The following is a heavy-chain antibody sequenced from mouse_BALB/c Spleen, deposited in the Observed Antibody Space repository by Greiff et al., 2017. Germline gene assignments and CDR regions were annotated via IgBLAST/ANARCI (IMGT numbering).Heavy chain of an antibody. CDR3: NYGNYNY. V-gene: IGHV14-4*02. J-gene: IGHJ2*01. Sequence: VHLQQSGAELVRSGASVKLSCTASGFNIKDYYMHWVKQRPEQGLEWIGWIDPENGDTEYAPKFQGKATMTADTSSNTAYLQLSSLTSEDTAVYYCNYGNYNYWGQGTTLTVSS. CDR1: GFNIKDYY. D-gene: IGHD2-1*01. CDR2: IDPENGDT.